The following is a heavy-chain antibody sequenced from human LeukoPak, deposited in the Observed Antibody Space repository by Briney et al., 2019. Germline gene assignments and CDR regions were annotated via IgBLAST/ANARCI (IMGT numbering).Heavy chain of an antibody. CDR2: ISYDGSNK. V-gene: IGHV3-30-3*01. J-gene: IGHJ6*02. Sequence: GGSLRLSRAASGFTFSSYAMHWVRQAPGKGLEWVAVISYDGSNKYYADSVKGRFTISRDNSKNTLYLQMNSLRAEDTAVYYCARDALHYYGSGRYGMDVWGRGTTVTVSS. CDR3: ARDALHYYGSGRYGMDV. D-gene: IGHD3-10*01. CDR1: GFTFSSYA.